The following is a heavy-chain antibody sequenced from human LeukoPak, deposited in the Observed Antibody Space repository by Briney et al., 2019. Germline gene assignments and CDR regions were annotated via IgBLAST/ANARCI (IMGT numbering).Heavy chain of an antibody. CDR3: ARGPYGTGSHFDF. V-gene: IGHV1-8*02. J-gene: IGHJ4*02. Sequence: ASVKVSCKASGSTFSSYDINWVRQATGQGLEWMGWMNPNSGDTGYTQRFQGRVTMTRDTSISTAYMELSSLRSEDTAVYYCARGPYGTGSHFDFWGQGTLVTVPS. CDR1: GSTFSSYD. CDR2: MNPNSGDT. D-gene: IGHD3-10*01.